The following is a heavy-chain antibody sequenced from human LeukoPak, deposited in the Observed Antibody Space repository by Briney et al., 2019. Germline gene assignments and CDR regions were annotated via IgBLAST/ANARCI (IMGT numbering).Heavy chain of an antibody. CDR2: IYYSGST. CDR3: ARVELHYDILTGYEACWFDP. CDR1: GGSISSSSYY. D-gene: IGHD3-9*01. Sequence: PSETLSLTCTVSGGSISSSSYYWGWIRQPPGKGLEWIGSIYYSGSTYYNPSLKSRVTISVDTSKNQFSLKLSSVTAADTAVYYCARVELHYDILTGYEACWFDPWGQGTLVTVSS. J-gene: IGHJ5*02. V-gene: IGHV4-39*07.